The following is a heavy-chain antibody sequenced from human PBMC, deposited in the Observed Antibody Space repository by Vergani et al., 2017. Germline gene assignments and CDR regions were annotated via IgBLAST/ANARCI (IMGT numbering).Heavy chain of an antibody. J-gene: IGHJ4*02. D-gene: IGHD6-19*01. CDR3: AKDQAYSSGQSFDY. CDR2: ISWNSGSI. Sequence: EVQLVESGGGLVQPGRSLRLSCAASGFTFDDYAMYWARQAPGKGLEWVSGISWNSGSIGYADSVKGRFTISRDNAKNSLYLQVNSLRPEDTALYYCAKDQAYSSGQSFDYWGQGTLVTVSS. V-gene: IGHV3-9*01. CDR1: GFTFDDYA.